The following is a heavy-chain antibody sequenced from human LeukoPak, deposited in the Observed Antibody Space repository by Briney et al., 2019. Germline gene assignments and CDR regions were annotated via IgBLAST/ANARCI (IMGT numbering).Heavy chain of an antibody. D-gene: IGHD3-3*01. J-gene: IGHJ3*02. CDR3: GKEGVGRYGDAFDI. V-gene: IGHV3-30*02. Sequence: SVKGRFTISRDNSKNTLYLQMNSLRGDDTAVYYCGKEGVGRYGDAFDIWGQGTMVTVSS.